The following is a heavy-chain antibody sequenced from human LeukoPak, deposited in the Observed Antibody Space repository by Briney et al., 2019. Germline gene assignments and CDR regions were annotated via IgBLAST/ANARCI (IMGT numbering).Heavy chain of an antibody. Sequence: PSETLSLTCAVYGGSFSGYYWSWIRQPPGKGLEWIGEINHSGSTNYNPSLKSRVTISVDTSKNQFSLKLSSATAADTAVYYCARRGTQAGTLPEDAFDIWGQGTMVTVSS. V-gene: IGHV4-34*01. CDR1: GGSFSGYY. J-gene: IGHJ3*02. CDR2: INHSGST. CDR3: ARRGTQAGTLPEDAFDI. D-gene: IGHD6-13*01.